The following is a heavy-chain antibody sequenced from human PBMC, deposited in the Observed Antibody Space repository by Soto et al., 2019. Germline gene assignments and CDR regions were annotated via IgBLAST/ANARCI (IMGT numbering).Heavy chain of an antibody. J-gene: IGHJ6*03. CDR3: AKDLPDIAAAGNWRLDYYYYYMDV. D-gene: IGHD6-13*01. CDR1: GFTFSSYA. CDR2: ISGSGGST. V-gene: IGHV3-23*01. Sequence: GGSLRLSCAASGFTFSSYAMSWVRQAPGKGLEWVSAISGSGGSTYYADSVKGRFTISRDTSKNTLYLQMNSLRAEDTAVYYCAKDLPDIAAAGNWRLDYYYYYMDVWGKGTTVTVSS.